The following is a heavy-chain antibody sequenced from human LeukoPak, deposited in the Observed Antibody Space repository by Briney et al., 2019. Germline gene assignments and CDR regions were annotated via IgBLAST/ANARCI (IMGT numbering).Heavy chain of an antibody. V-gene: IGHV3-30*03. CDR3: ATHRGAYDYGDY. CDR1: GFTFSSYG. Sequence: GGSLRLSCAASGFTFSSYGMHWVRQAPGKGLEWVAVISYDGSNKYYADSVKGRFAISRDNSKNTLYLQMNSLRAEDTAVYYCATHRGAYDYGDYWGQGTLVTVSS. CDR2: ISYDGSNK. D-gene: IGHD4-17*01. J-gene: IGHJ4*02.